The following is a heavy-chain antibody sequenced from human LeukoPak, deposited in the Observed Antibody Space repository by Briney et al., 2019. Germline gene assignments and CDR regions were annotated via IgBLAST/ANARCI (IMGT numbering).Heavy chain of an antibody. CDR1: GYSFISYW. Sequence: GDSLNISCQCSGYSFISYWMVWARQMPGKGLEWMGIIYPGDSDTRNSPSFEGQVTISADKSISTAYLQWSSLKASDTAIYYCARRRGNTIDYWGQGTLVTVSS. J-gene: IGHJ4*02. D-gene: IGHD4-23*01. CDR2: IYPGDSDT. CDR3: ARRRGNTIDY. V-gene: IGHV5-51*01.